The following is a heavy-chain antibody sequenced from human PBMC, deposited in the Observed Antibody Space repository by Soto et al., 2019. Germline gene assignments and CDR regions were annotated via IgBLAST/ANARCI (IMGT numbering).Heavy chain of an antibody. CDR1: GFTFSTYA. CDR3: AKSLYDFWSGYSYGMDV. J-gene: IGHJ6*02. Sequence: EVQLLESGGGLVQPGGSLRLSCAASGFTFSTYAMNWVRQAPGQGLEWVSAISGSGDATIYADSVKGRFTISRDNSENMVYLQMKYLGADDTALYYCAKSLYDFWSGYSYGMDVWGQGATVTVSS. D-gene: IGHD3-3*01. V-gene: IGHV3-23*01. CDR2: ISGSGDAT.